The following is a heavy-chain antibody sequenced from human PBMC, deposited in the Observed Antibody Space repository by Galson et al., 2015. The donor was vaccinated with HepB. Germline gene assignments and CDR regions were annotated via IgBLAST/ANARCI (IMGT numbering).Heavy chain of an antibody. CDR2: INPNSGGT. Sequence: SVKVSCKASGYTFTGYYMHWVRLAPGQGLEWMGWINPNSGGTNYAQKFQGRVTMTRDTSISTAYMELSRLRSDDTAVYYCARDVERYNWNPDYWGQGTLVTVSS. J-gene: IGHJ4*02. D-gene: IGHD1-20*01. CDR1: GYTFTGYY. CDR3: ARDVERYNWNPDY. V-gene: IGHV1-2*02.